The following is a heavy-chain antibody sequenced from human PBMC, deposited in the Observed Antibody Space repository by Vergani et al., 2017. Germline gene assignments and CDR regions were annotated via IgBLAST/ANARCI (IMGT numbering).Heavy chain of an antibody. CDR2: ISAYNGNT. CDR1: GYTFTSYG. D-gene: IGHD2-2*01. J-gene: IGHJ6*02. V-gene: IGHV1-18*01. Sequence: QVQLVQSGAEVKKPGASVKVSCKASGYTFTSYGISWVRQAPGQGLEWMGWISAYNGNTNYAQKLQGRVTMTTDTSTSTAYMELRNLRSDDTAVYYCARQYCSSTSCYGSFYYYYGMDVWGQGTTVTVSS. CDR3: ARQYCSSTSCYGSFYYYYGMDV.